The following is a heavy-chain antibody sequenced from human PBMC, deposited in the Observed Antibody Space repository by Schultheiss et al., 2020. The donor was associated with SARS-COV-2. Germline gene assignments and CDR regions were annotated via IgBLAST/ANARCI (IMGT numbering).Heavy chain of an antibody. J-gene: IGHJ4*02. D-gene: IGHD7-27*01. Sequence: TLSLTCTVSGGSISSYYWSWIRQPPGKALEWLARIDWDDDKYYSTSLKTRLTISKDTSKNQVVLTMTNMDPVDTATYYCARAETGDGFDYWGQGTLVTVSS. CDR3: ARAETGDGFDY. CDR1: GGSISSYY. V-gene: IGHV2-70*11. CDR2: IDWDDDK.